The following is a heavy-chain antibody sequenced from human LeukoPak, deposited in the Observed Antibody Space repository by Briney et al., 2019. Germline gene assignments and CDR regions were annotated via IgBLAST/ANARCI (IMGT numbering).Heavy chain of an antibody. V-gene: IGHV3-72*01. CDR1: GLTFIDHS. Sequence: GGSLRPSCTASGLTFIDHSMNWVGQPPGKGLEGVARIREKPHSYSTEYAASVKGRFTISRDDSKNSLYLQMSSLKTEDTAVYYCARGFRYGSNWGFDYWGQGTLVTASS. D-gene: IGHD3-16*01. J-gene: IGHJ4*02. CDR3: ARGFRYGSNWGFDY. CDR2: IREKPHSYST.